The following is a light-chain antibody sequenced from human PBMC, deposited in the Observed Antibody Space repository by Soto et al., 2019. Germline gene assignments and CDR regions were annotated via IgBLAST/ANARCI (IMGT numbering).Light chain of an antibody. J-gene: IGLJ2*01. CDR1: SSDVGGYNF. CDR2: EVS. CDR3: FSYRSTGILL. Sequence: QSALTQPASVSGSPGQSITISCIGTSSDVGGYNFVSWYQQHPGKAPKLMFYEVSNRPSGVSTRFSGSKSGNTASLTISGLQAEDEADYYCFSYRSTGILLFGGGTQLTVL. V-gene: IGLV2-14*01.